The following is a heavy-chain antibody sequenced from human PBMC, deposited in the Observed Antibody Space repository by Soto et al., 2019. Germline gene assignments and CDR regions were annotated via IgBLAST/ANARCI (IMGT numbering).Heavy chain of an antibody. J-gene: IGHJ3*01. Sequence: GGSLRLSCAASGFSFSSFPMNWVRQAPGRGLEWVSSISSLGSTINYADSVRGRFSISRDNGKNTLYLQMNSLRAEDTAVYYCASRRVIARLVWGQGTMVTVSS. CDR2: ISSLGSTI. CDR3: ASRRVIARLV. D-gene: IGHD2-21*01. V-gene: IGHV3-23*01. CDR1: GFSFSSFP.